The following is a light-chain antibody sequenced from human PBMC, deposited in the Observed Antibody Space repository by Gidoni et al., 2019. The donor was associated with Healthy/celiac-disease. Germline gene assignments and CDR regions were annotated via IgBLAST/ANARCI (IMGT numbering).Light chain of an antibody. CDR3: QQYNSYAWT. CDR2: KAS. Sequence: DMEMPQSPSPLSASVGDRVTITSRASQSISSWLAWYQQKPGKAPKLLIYKASSLESGVPSRFSGSGSGTEFTLTISSLQPDDFATYFCQQYNSYAWTFGQGTKVEIK. CDR1: QSISSW. J-gene: IGKJ1*01. V-gene: IGKV1-5*03.